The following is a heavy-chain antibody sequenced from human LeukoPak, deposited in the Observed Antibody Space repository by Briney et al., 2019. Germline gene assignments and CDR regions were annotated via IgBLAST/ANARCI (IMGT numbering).Heavy chain of an antibody. V-gene: IGHV3-43*02. Sequence: GGGLRLSSAASGVTIGPEARYCVRQGPGSVLKWVSVIKADGSGTFYADSVRGRFTTSRDNSKNSLYLQMNSLTSEDTALYYCATWPFYHNLDVWGQGTTVIVSS. J-gene: IGHJ6*02. CDR3: ATWPFYHNLDV. D-gene: IGHD2/OR15-2a*01. CDR2: IKADGSGT. CDR1: GVTIGPEA.